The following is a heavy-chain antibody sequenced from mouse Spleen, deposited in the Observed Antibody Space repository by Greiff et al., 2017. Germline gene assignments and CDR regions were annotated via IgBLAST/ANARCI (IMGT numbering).Heavy chain of an antibody. Sequence: EVQVVESGGGLVQPGGSRKLSCAASGFTFSSFGMHWVRQAPEKGLEWVAYISSGSSTIYYADTVKGRFTISRDNPKNTLFLQMTSLRSEDTAMYYCARYDGAWFAYWGQGTLVTVSA. CDR2: ISSGSSTI. CDR1: GFTFSSFG. D-gene: IGHD2-12*01. J-gene: IGHJ3*01. CDR3: ARYDGAWFAY. V-gene: IGHV5-17*02.